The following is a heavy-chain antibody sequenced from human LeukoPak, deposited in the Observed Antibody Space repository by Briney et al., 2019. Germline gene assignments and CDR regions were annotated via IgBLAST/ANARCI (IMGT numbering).Heavy chain of an antibody. D-gene: IGHD3-10*01. J-gene: IGHJ4*02. Sequence: SETLSLTCTVSGGSISSYYWSWIRQPPGKGLEWIGYIYYSGSTNYNPSLKSRVTISVDTSKNQFSLKLSSVTAADTAVYYCARDRPNYYGSGSYFDYWGQGTLVTVSS. CDR3: ARDRPNYYGSGSYFDY. CDR2: IYYSGST. CDR1: GGSISSYY. V-gene: IGHV4-59*01.